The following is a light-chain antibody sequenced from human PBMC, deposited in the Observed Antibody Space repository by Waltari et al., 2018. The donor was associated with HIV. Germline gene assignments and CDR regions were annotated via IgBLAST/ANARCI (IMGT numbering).Light chain of an antibody. V-gene: IGKV4-1*01. CDR1: QSVLYSSNNKNY. Sequence: DIVMTQSPDSLAVSLGERAPITCNSSQSVLYSSNNKNYLAWYQQKPGQPPKLLIYWASTRESGVPDRFSGSGSGTDFTLTISSLQAEDVAVYYCQQYYSSPLTFGQGTKLEIK. J-gene: IGKJ2*01. CDR3: QQYYSSPLT. CDR2: WAS.